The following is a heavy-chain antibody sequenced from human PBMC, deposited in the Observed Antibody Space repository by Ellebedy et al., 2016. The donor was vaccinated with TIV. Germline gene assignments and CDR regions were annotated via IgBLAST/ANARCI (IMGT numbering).Heavy chain of an antibody. J-gene: IGHJ6*02. CDR3: ARKNHYNYGLDI. D-gene: IGHD2-2*02. CDR1: GYTFTGSY. V-gene: IGHV1-2*04. Sequence: AASVKVSCKASGYTFTGSYMHWVRQAPGQGLEWMGWINPNSGGTNYAQKFQGWVTMTRDTSISTAYMELSSLTSEDTAVYYCARKNHYNYGLDIWGQGTTVTVSS. CDR2: INPNSGGT.